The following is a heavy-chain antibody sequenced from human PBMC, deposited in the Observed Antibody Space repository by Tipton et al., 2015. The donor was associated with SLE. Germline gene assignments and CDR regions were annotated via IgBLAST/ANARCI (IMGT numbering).Heavy chain of an antibody. CDR2: IHYSGTT. D-gene: IGHD3-16*01. CDR3: ARGGTLWYYYSYMDV. V-gene: IGHV4-39*07. J-gene: IGHJ6*03. CDR1: GGSISNSDYF. Sequence: TLSLTCTVSGGSISNSDYFWGWVRQSPEKGLEWIGIIHYSGTTYYNPSLKSRVTISVDTSKNQFSLKLSSVTAADTAVYYCARGGTLWYYYSYMDVWGKGTTVTVSS.